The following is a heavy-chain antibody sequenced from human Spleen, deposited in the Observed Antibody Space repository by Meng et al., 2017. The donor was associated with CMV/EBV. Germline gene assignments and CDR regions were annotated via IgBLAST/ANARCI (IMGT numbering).Heavy chain of an antibody. CDR3: ASLLRFLNS. V-gene: IGHV3-48*03. Sequence: GESLKISCAASGFSFSSYQMNWVRQAPGKGLEWISCISSSGSTIYYADSVKGRFTISRDNAKNSLYLQMNSLRAEDTAVYYCASLLRFLNSWGQGTLVTSPQ. CDR2: ISSSGSTI. J-gene: IGHJ4*02. CDR1: GFSFSSYQ. D-gene: IGHD3-3*01.